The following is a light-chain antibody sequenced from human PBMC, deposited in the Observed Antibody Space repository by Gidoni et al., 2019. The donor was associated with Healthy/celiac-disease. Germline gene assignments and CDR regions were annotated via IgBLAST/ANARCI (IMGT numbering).Light chain of an antibody. CDR2: DVS. J-gene: IGLJ3*02. CDR3: SSYTSSSSPLWV. V-gene: IGLV2-14*01. Sequence: QSALTQPASVSGSPGQSITISCTGTSGDVGGYNYVSWYQQHPDKAPKLMIYDVSNRPSGVSNRFSGSKSGNTASLSISGLQAEDEADYYCSSYTSSSSPLWVFGGGTKLTVL. CDR1: SGDVGGYNY.